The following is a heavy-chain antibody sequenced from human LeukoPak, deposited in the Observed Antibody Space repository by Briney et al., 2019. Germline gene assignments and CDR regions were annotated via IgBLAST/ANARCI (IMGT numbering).Heavy chain of an antibody. V-gene: IGHV4-61*02. J-gene: IGHJ5*02. CDR2: IYSSGST. CDR3: ARRYYGSGNPFDP. Sequence: PSETLSLTCTVSGDSISSGRDYWSWIRQPAGKGLEWIGRIYSSGSTNYNPSLKSRVTISVDTSKYQFSLKLTSVTAADTALYYCARRYYGSGNPFDPWGQGTLVTVSS. CDR1: GDSISSGRDY. D-gene: IGHD3-10*01.